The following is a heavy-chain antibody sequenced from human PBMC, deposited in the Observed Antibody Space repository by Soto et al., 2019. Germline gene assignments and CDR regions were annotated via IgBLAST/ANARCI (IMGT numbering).Heavy chain of an antibody. CDR3: ARSIAARPWWFDP. CDR2: IYYSGST. V-gene: IGHV4-59*08. CDR1: GGSISSYY. D-gene: IGHD6-6*01. J-gene: IGHJ5*02. Sequence: SSETLSLTCTVSGGSISSYYWSWIRQPPGKGLEWIGYIYYSGSTNYNPSLKSRVTISVDTSKNQFSLKLSSVTAADTAVYYCARSIAARPWWFDPWGQGTLVTVSS.